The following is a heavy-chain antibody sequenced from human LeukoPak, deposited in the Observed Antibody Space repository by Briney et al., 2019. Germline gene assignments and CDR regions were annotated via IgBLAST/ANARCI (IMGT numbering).Heavy chain of an antibody. Sequence: GASVKVSCKASGGTFSSYAISWVRQAPGQGLEWMGRIIPIFGTANYAQKFQGRVTITTDESTSTAYMELSSLRSEDTAVYYCARGPNLHYDSSGYEDYWGQGTLVTVSS. CDR1: GGTFSSYA. J-gene: IGHJ4*02. D-gene: IGHD3-22*01. CDR3: ARGPNLHYDSSGYEDY. V-gene: IGHV1-69*05. CDR2: IIPIFGTA.